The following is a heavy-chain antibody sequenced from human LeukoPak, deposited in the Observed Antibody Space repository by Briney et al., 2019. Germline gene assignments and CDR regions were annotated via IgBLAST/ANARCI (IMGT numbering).Heavy chain of an antibody. CDR1: GFTFNNAW. D-gene: IGHD3-3*01. CDR3: TTWGDFWGAYYKGY. V-gene: IGHV3-15*01. Sequence: PGGSLRLSCAASGFTFNNAWMGWVRQGPGKGLEWVGRIKSRTDGGTTEYAAPVRGRFSISRDDSKNTLFLQMNSLETEDTAVYYCTTWGDFWGAYYKGYWGQGTLLTVSS. CDR2: IKSRTDGGTT. J-gene: IGHJ4*02.